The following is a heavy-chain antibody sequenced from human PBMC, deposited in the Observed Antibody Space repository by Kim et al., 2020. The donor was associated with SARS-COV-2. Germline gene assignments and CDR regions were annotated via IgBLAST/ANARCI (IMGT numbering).Heavy chain of an antibody. J-gene: IGHJ6*03. CDR2: INWNGDST. CDR3: ARDPSSVRFNYYMDV. Sequence: GGSLRLSCAASGFSFDDYGMNWVRQAPGKGLEWVSGINWNGDSTGYADSVKGQFIISRENAKSSLYLQLNSLRAEDTALYYCARDPSSVRFNYYMDVWGKGTTVTVSS. D-gene: IGHD3-10*01. V-gene: IGHV3-20*04. CDR1: GFSFDDYG.